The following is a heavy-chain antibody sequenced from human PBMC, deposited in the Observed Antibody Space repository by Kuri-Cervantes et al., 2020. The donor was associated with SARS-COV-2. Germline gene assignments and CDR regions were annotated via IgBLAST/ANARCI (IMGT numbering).Heavy chain of an antibody. Sequence: GESLKISCAASGFTFSSYSMNWVRQAPGKGLEWVSSISSSSSYIYSADSVKGRFTISRDNAKNSLYLQMNSLRAEDTAVYYCARELGGGSVWGQGTLVTVSS. CDR3: ARELGGGSV. V-gene: IGHV3-21*01. CDR2: ISSSSSYI. D-gene: IGHD2-15*01. CDR1: GFTFSSYS. J-gene: IGHJ4*02.